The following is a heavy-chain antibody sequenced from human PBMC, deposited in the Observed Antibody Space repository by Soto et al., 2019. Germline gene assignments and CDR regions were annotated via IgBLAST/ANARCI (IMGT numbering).Heavy chain of an antibody. CDR3: ARGQPNYSAFDS. V-gene: IGHV3-74*01. CDR2: VSSDGSST. J-gene: IGHJ4*02. D-gene: IGHD4-4*01. Sequence: EVQLVESGGGLVQPGESLRLSCAASGFTFSSYWMRWIRQAPGKGLVWVSRVSSDGSSTVYANSVKGRLTISRDNAKNTLYLQMNSLRDEDTAMYYCARGQPNYSAFDSWGQGTLVTVSS. CDR1: GFTFSSYW.